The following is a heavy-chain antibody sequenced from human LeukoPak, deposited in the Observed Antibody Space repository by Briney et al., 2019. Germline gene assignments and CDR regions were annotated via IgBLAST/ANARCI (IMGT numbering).Heavy chain of an antibody. J-gene: IGHJ4*02. CDR2: ISGSGDTT. CDR3: ARGLWASPAD. V-gene: IGHV3-23*01. Sequence: GGSLRLSCAASGFTFSSYAMNWVRQAPGKGLEWVSFISGSGDTTYYADSVKGRFTISRDNSKNTLYLQMNSLRAEDTAVYYCARGLWASPADWGQGTLVTVSS. D-gene: IGHD3-16*01. CDR1: GFTFSSYA.